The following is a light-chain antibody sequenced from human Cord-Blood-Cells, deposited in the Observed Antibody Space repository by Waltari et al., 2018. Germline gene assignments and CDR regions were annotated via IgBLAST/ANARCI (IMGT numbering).Light chain of an antibody. CDR1: QSFSSSY. V-gene: IGKV3-20*01. J-gene: IGKJ2*01. CDR2: GAS. CDR3: QQYGSSPYT. Sequence: EIVLTLSPGTLSLSPGERATLSCRASQSFSSSYLAWYQKKPGQAPRLLIYGASSRATGIPDRFSGSGSGTDFTLTISRLEPEDFAVYYCQQYGSSPYTFGQGTKLEIK.